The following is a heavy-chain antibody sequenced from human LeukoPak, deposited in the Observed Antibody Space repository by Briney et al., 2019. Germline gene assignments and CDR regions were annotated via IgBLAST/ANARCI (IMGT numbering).Heavy chain of an antibody. J-gene: IGHJ4*02. D-gene: IGHD4-17*01. CDR1: GFTFSSYG. V-gene: IGHV3-33*01. CDR2: IWYDGSNK. Sequence: GRSLRLSCAASGFTFSSYGMHWVRQAPGKGLEWVAVIWYDGSNKYYADSVKGRFTISRDNSKNTLYLQMNSLRAEDTAVYYCARADYGDYLAHFDYWGQGTLATVSS. CDR3: ARADYGDYLAHFDY.